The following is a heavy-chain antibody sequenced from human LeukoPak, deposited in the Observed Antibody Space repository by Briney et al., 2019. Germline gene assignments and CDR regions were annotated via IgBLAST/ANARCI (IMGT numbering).Heavy chain of an antibody. Sequence: PGGSLRLSCAASGFTFSSYWMSWVRQAPGKGLEWVANIKQDGSEKYYVDSVKGRFTISRDNAKNSLYLQMNSLRAEDTAVYYCARERSSTPGSGVLYYYYMDVWGKGTTVTVSS. D-gene: IGHD2-15*01. CDR3: ARERSSTPGSGVLYYYYMDV. V-gene: IGHV3-7*01. CDR1: GFTFSSYW. CDR2: IKQDGSEK. J-gene: IGHJ6*03.